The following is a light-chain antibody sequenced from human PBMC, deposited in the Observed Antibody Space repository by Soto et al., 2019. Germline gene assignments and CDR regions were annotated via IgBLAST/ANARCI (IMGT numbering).Light chain of an antibody. CDR3: EQYNSHSNYT. J-gene: IGKJ2*01. Sequence: DIQMTQSPSTLSASVGDRVTITCRASQSISSWLAWYQQKPGKAPKLLIYDASSLESGVPSRFSGSGSGTEFALTSSSLEPDDFAADDWEQYNSHSNYTFGRGSKLEIK. V-gene: IGKV1-5*01. CDR1: QSISSW. CDR2: DAS.